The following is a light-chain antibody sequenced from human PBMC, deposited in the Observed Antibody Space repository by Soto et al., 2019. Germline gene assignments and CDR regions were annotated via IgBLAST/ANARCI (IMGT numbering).Light chain of an antibody. CDR1: TGAVTSGHY. CDR3: LLYYGGAWV. V-gene: IGLV7-43*01. CDR2: LTS. Sequence: QAVVTQEPSLTVSPGGTVTLTCASSTGAVTSGHYPNWFQQKPGQAPRALIYLTSTKHSWTPARFSGSLLGGKAALTLSGVQPDDEAEYYCLLYYGGAWVFGGGTKLTVL. J-gene: IGLJ3*02.